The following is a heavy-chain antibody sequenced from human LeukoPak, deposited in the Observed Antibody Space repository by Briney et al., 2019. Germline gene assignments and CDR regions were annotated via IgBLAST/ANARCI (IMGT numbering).Heavy chain of an antibody. CDR3: ARDWSLDTSGPFAY. CDR2: INPSGGST. J-gene: IGHJ4*02. V-gene: IGHV1-46*01. Sequence: ASVKVSCKASGYTFTSYHMHWVRQAPGQGLEWMGIINPSGGSTSYAQKFQGRVSMTRDTSTSTVYMELSSLRSEDTALYYCARDWSLDTSGPFAYWGQGTLVTVSS. D-gene: IGHD3-22*01. CDR1: GYTFTSYH.